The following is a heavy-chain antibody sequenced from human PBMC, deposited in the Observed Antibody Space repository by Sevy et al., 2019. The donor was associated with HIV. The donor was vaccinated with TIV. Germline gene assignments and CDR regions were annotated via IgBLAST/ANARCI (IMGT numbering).Heavy chain of an antibody. D-gene: IGHD4-17*01. V-gene: IGHV3-11*06. Sequence: GGSQRLSCAASGFTFSAYYMTWIRQAPGKGLEWVSYISSGSTYTNYADSVKGRFTVSRDNAKNSLYLQMNSLRAEDTAVYYCARSRSNYGDYYFDYWGQGTLVTVSS. J-gene: IGHJ4*02. CDR2: ISSGSTYT. CDR3: ARSRSNYGDYYFDY. CDR1: GFTFSAYY.